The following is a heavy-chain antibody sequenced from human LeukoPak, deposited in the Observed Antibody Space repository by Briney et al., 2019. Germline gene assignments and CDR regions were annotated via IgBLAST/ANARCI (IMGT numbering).Heavy chain of an antibody. CDR2: INYGGDT. CDR1: GGSFSGYD. Sequence: SETLSLTCGVDGGSFSGYDWTWVRQPPGKGLEWIGQINYGGDTNHNPSLKSRVTISVDTSKNQFSLKVTSVTAADTAVYYCARGLGWKVTPMGLFYMDVWGEGATVTVSS. V-gene: IGHV4-34*01. CDR3: ARGLGWKVTPMGLFYMDV. J-gene: IGHJ6*03. D-gene: IGHD1-1*01.